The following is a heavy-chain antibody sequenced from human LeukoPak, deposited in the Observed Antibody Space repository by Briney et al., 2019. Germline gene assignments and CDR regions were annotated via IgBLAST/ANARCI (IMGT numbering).Heavy chain of an antibody. D-gene: IGHD2-21*02. CDR2: INPNSGDT. Sequence: ASVKVSCKASGYTFTGYYMHWVRQAPGQGLEWMGRINPNSGDTNYSQKFQGRVTMTRDTSISTAYMELSRLRSDDTAVYYCARDAYCGGDCYSSEYFQHWGQGTLVTVSS. CDR1: GYTFTGYY. CDR3: ARDAYCGGDCYSSEYFQH. J-gene: IGHJ1*01. V-gene: IGHV1-2*02.